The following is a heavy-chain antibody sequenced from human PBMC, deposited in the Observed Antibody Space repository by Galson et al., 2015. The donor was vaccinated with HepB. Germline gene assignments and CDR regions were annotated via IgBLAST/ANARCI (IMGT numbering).Heavy chain of an antibody. CDR2: ISHDGSDE. CDR3: AKEGSMYSYYSGMDV. J-gene: IGHJ6*02. D-gene: IGHD3-10*01. V-gene: IGHV3-30*18. CDR1: GFIFSNYG. Sequence: SLRLSCATSGFIFSNYGLHWVRQAPGKGLEWVALISHDGSDEYYADSVKGRFTISRDNSKNTLYLEVNSLRADDAAVYYCAKEGSMYSYYSGMDVWGRGTTVTVSS.